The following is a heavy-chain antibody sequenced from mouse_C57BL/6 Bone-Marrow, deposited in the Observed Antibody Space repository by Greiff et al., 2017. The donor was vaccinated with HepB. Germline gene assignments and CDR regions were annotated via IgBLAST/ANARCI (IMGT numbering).Heavy chain of an antibody. CDR1: GFTFSSYA. J-gene: IGHJ3*01. CDR3: ARDPGIRPFAY. CDR2: ISDGGSYT. D-gene: IGHD5-2*01. Sequence: EVQGVESGGGLVKPGGSLKLSCAASGFTFSSYAISWVRQTPEKRLEWVATISDGGSYTYYPDNVKGRFTISRDNAKNNLYLQMSHLKSEDTAMYYCARDPGIRPFAYWGQGTLVTVSA. V-gene: IGHV5-4*01.